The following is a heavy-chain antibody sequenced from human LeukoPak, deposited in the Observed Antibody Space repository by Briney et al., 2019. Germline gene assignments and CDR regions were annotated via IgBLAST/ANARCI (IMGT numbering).Heavy chain of an antibody. J-gene: IGHJ2*01. D-gene: IGHD5-18*01. CDR3: ARGPYSYGYTGWYFDL. CDR1: GGSFSGYY. CDR2: INHSGST. V-gene: IGHV4-34*01. Sequence: SETLSLTRAVYGGSFSGYYWSWIRQPPGKGLEWIGEINHSGSTNYNPSLKSRVTISVDTSKNQFSLKLSSVTAADTAVYYCARGPYSYGYTGWYFDLWGRGTLVTVSS.